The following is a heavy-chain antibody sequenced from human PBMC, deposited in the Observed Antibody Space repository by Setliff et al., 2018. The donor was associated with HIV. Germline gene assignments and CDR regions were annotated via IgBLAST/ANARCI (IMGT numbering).Heavy chain of an antibody. J-gene: IGHJ6*03. CDR3: ARHRDPPGTSWIYYYYYMDL. CDR2: IHYRGST. D-gene: IGHD2-2*01. Sequence: PSETLSLTCVVSGYSVTSDYYWGWIRQSPGKGLEWIGNIHYRGSTYYNPSLKSRITMSVDTSKNQFSLNLSSVTAADTGVYYCARHRDPPGTSWIYYYYYMDLWGEGTTVTVSS. CDR1: GYSVTSDYY. V-gene: IGHV4-38-2*01.